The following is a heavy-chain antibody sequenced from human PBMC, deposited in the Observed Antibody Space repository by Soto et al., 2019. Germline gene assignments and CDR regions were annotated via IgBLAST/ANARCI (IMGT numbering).Heavy chain of an antibody. CDR1: GFTFSSYG. V-gene: IGHV3-33*01. CDR2: IWYDGSNK. D-gene: IGHD3-3*01. CDR3: ARGREGVVTLQH. J-gene: IGHJ1*01. Sequence: QVQLVESGGGVVQPGRSLRLSCAASGFTFSSYGMHWVRQAPGKGLEWVAVIWYDGSNKYYADSVKGRFTISRDNSKNALYLQMNSLRAEDTAVYYCARGREGVVTLQHWGQGTLVTVSS.